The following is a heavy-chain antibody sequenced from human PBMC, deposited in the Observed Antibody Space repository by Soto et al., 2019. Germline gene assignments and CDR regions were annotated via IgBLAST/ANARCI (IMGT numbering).Heavy chain of an antibody. CDR1: GGSISSGDYY. J-gene: IGHJ6*02. D-gene: IGHD4-17*01. CDR3: ARDRTVTTRSLGYYGMDV. CDR2: IYYGGST. Sequence: SETLSLTCTVSGGSISSGDYYWSWIRQPPGKGLEWIGYIYYGGSTYYNPSLKSRVTISVDTSKNQFSLKLSSVTAADTAVYYCARDRTVTTRSLGYYGMDVWGQGTTVTVSS. V-gene: IGHV4-30-4*01.